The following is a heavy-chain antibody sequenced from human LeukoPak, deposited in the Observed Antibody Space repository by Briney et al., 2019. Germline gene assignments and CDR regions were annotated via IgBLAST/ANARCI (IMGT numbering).Heavy chain of an antibody. CDR2: ISGDAVTS. D-gene: IGHD1-26*01. CDR1: EFTFEDYA. Sequence: PGGSLRLSCGASEFTFEDYAMHWIRQAPGKGLEWVSFISGDAVTSYYADSVKGRFTISRDNSKNSLYLQMNSLTTEDTAFYYCAKDRSYGASYYAFDFWGHGTLVTVSS. V-gene: IGHV3-43*02. J-gene: IGHJ4*01. CDR3: AKDRSYGASYYAFDF.